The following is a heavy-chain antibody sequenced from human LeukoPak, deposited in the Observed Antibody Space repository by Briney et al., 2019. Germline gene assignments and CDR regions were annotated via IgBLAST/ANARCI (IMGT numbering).Heavy chain of an antibody. D-gene: IGHD2-2*01. V-gene: IGHV3-23*01. CDR2: ISGSGGSI. CDR3: AKDSGPAALYNWFDP. CDR1: GFTFSSYA. J-gene: IGHJ5*02. Sequence: GGSLRLSCAASGFTFSSYAMSWVRQAPGKGLKWVSGISGSGGSIYYADSVKGRFAISRDNSKNTQYLQMNSLRAEDSAVYYCAKDSGPAALYNWFDPWGQGTLVTVSS.